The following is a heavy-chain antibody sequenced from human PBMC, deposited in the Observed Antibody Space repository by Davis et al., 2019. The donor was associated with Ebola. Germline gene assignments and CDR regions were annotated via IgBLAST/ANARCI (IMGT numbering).Heavy chain of an antibody. CDR2: INHSGST. D-gene: IGHD1-26*01. V-gene: IGHV4-34*01. J-gene: IGHJ4*02. Sequence: PSETLSLTCAVYGGSFSGYYWSWIRQPPGKGLEWIGEINHSGSTNYNPSLKSRVTISVDTSKNQFSLKLSSVTAADTAVYYCARDTSYSKDWGQGTLVTVSS. CDR1: GGSFSGYY. CDR3: ARDTSYSKD.